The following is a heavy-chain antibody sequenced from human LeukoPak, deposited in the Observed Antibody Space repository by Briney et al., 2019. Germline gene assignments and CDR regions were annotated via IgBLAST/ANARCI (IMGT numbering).Heavy chain of an antibody. CDR1: GYTFTSYD. Sequence: ASVKVSCKASGYTFTSYDINWVRQATGQGLEWMGWMNPNSGNTGYAQKFQGRVTMTRNTSISTAYMELSSLRSEDTAVYYCARAYCSGGSCYDILDYWGQGTLVTVSS. CDR2: MNPNSGNT. J-gene: IGHJ4*02. D-gene: IGHD2-15*01. V-gene: IGHV1-8*01. CDR3: ARAYCSGGSCYDILDY.